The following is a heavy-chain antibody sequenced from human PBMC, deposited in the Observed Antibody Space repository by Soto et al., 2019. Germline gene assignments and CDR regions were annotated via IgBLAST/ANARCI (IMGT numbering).Heavy chain of an antibody. CDR2: VYSSGTT. Sequence: XETLSLTCTVSGGSFNSYGWSWIRQPAGKGLEWIGRVYSSGTTDYNPSLDSRATMSVETSKNQFALKLSSVTAAETAVYYCARDIASYAYGEGYWGQGIQVTVSS. CDR3: ARDIASYAYGEGY. CDR1: GGSFNSYG. V-gene: IGHV4-4*07. J-gene: IGHJ4*02. D-gene: IGHD2-21*01.